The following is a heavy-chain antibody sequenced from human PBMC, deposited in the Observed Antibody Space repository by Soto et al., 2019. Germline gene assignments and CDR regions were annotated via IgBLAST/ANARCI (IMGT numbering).Heavy chain of an antibody. CDR1: GGSISSYY. D-gene: IGHD5-12*01. CDR3: ARAYGGYADY. V-gene: IGHV4-59*01. J-gene: IGHJ4*02. Sequence: ETLSLTCTVSGGSISSYYWSWIRQPPGKGLEWIGYIYYSGSTNYNPSLKSRVTISVDTSKNQFSLKLSSVTAADTAVYYCARAYGGYADYWGQGALVTVSS. CDR2: IYYSGST.